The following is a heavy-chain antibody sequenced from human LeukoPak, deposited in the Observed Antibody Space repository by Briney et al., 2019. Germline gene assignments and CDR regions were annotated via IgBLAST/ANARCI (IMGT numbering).Heavy chain of an antibody. J-gene: IGHJ4*02. Sequence: GGSLRLSCAASGFTFTAYTINWVRQAPGKGLEWVSYISGSTTDIYYADSVKGRFTISRDNAKRSVYLQMNSLRAEDTAVYYCARVGTGTRDYWGQGTLVTVSS. V-gene: IGHV3-21*01. CDR2: ISGSTTDI. D-gene: IGHD1-7*01. CDR1: GFTFTAYT. CDR3: ARVGTGTRDY.